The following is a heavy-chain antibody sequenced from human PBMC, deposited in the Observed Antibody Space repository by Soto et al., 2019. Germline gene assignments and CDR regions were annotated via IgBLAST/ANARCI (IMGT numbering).Heavy chain of an antibody. CDR1: GYTFTGYY. V-gene: IGHV1-2*02. D-gene: IGHD6-13*01. Sequence: GASVKVSCKASGYTFTGYYMHWVRQAPGQGLEWMGWINPNSGGTNYAQKFQGRVTMTRDTSISTAYMELSRLRSDDTAVYYCARVKIAAAGITLDYWGQGTLVTVSS. J-gene: IGHJ4*02. CDR2: INPNSGGT. CDR3: ARVKIAAAGITLDY.